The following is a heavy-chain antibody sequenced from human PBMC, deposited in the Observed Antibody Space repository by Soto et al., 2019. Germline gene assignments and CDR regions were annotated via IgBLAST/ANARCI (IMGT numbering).Heavy chain of an antibody. CDR2: IFSSGST. Sequence: LRETLSLTCTFSGGSINTFYWSWVRQPAGKGLEWIGRIFSSGSTSFNPSLESRVAMSVDTSKNHFSLNLSSVTAADMAVYYCAREGSYSAYNFAHGIQLWSFDFWGQGALVTVSS. CDR3: AREGSYSAYNFAHGIQLWSFDF. CDR1: GGSINTFY. V-gene: IGHV4-4*07. J-gene: IGHJ4*02. D-gene: IGHD5-12*01.